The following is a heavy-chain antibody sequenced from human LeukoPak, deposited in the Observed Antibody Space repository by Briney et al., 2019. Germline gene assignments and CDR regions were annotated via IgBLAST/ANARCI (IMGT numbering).Heavy chain of an antibody. D-gene: IGHD5-12*01. Sequence: SVTVSFKASGGTFSSYAISWVRQAPGQRLEWMGGIIPIFGTANYAQKFQGRVTITADESTSTAYMELSSLRSEDTAVYYCARVGYSGYEDWFDPWGQGTLVTVSS. V-gene: IGHV1-69*13. CDR2: IIPIFGTA. CDR3: ARVGYSGYEDWFDP. J-gene: IGHJ5*02. CDR1: GGTFSSYA.